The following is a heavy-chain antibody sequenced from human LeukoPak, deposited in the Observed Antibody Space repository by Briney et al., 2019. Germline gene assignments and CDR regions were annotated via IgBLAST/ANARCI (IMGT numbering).Heavy chain of an antibody. D-gene: IGHD4-23*01. CDR3: ARPSYGGNDYYYYGMDV. J-gene: IGHJ6*01. CDR1: GFTLSSNY. V-gene: IGHV3-66*04. Sequence: GGSLRLSCAASGFTLSSNYMSWVRQAPGKGLEWVSAIYSGGSTYYADSVKVRFTISRDNSKNTQYLQMNSLRDEDTAVYYCARPSYGGNDYYYYGMDVWGQGTTVTVSS. CDR2: IYSGGST.